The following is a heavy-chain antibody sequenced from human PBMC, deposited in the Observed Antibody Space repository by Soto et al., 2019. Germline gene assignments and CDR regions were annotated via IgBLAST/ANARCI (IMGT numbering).Heavy chain of an antibody. J-gene: IGHJ4*02. CDR2: IYWDNDK. CDR3: AHTYETSWRNFGY. D-gene: IGHD3-22*01. V-gene: IGHV2-5*08. CDR1: GSSLTTNKMS. Sequence: SGPTLVNPTQTLTLTCTFSGSSLTTNKMSVSWIRQPPGKALEWLALIYWDNDKRYSPSLRSRLTITKDTSKNQVVLTVANVGPVDTATYYCAHTYETSWRNFGYWAQGILVTVSS.